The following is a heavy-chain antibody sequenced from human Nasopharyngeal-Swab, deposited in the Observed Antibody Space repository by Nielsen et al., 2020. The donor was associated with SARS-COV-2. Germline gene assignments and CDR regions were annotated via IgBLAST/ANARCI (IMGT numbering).Heavy chain of an antibody. CDR3: ARVPHSSGWDFDY. CDR1: GYTFTSYY. D-gene: IGHD6-19*01. Sequence: ASVKVSCKASGYTFTSYYMHWVRQAPGQGLEWMGIINPSGGSTNYAQKFQGRVTITADESTSTAYMELSSLRSEDTAVYYCARVPHSSGWDFDYWGQGTLVTVSS. CDR2: INPSGGST. J-gene: IGHJ4*02. V-gene: IGHV1-46*01.